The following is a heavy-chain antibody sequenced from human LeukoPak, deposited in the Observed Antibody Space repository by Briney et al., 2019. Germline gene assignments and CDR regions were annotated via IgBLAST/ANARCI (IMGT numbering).Heavy chain of an antibody. J-gene: IGHJ4*02. CDR3: ARAVAGTVIAVPADY. Sequence: GGSLRLSCAASGFTFSSYAMHWVRQAPGKGLEYVSAIGSNGGSTHYANSVKGRFTISRDNSKNTLYLQMGSLRAEDMAVYYCARAVAGTVIAVPADYWGQGTLVTVSS. V-gene: IGHV3-64*01. D-gene: IGHD6-19*01. CDR1: GFTFSSYA. CDR2: IGSNGGST.